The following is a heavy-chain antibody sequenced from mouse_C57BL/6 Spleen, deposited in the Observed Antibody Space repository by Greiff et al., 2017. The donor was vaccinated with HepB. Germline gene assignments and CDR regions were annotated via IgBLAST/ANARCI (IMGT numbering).Heavy chain of an antibody. D-gene: IGHD1-1*01. CDR1: GYTFTSYW. CDR2: IYPGSGST. CDR3: ARCGDGSSFPYYAMDY. Sequence: VQLQQPGAELVKPGASVKMSCKASGYTFTSYWITWVKQRPGQGLEWIGDIYPGSGSTNYNEKFKSKATLTVDTSSSTAYMQLSSLTSEDSAVYDCARCGDGSSFPYYAMDYWGQGTSVTVSS. J-gene: IGHJ4*01. V-gene: IGHV1-55*01.